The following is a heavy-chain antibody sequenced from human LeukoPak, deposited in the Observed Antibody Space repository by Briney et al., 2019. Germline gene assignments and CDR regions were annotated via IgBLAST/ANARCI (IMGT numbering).Heavy chain of an antibody. CDR1: GGSISSYY. V-gene: IGHV4-59*01. Sequence: SETLSLTCTVSGGSISSYYWSWIRQPPGKGLEWIGYIYYSGSTNYNPSLKSRVTISVDTSKNQFSLRLSSVTAADTAAYYCARDQYSSGWSYFDYWGQGTLVTVSS. CDR2: IYYSGST. D-gene: IGHD6-19*01. CDR3: ARDQYSSGWSYFDY. J-gene: IGHJ4*02.